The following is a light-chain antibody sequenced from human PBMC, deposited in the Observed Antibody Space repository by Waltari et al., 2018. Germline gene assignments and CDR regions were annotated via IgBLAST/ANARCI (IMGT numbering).Light chain of an antibody. Sequence: DIVMTQSPDPLAVSLGERATITCKSSQNFVDPSTRLNYLAWYQQRPGQPPKLLFSWASTRESGVPDRFTGSGSGTDFTLTISSPQPEDVAVYYCQQYYGTPLTFGGGTRVEIK. CDR3: QQYYGTPLT. CDR2: WAS. J-gene: IGKJ4*01. V-gene: IGKV4-1*01. CDR1: QNFVDPSTRLNY.